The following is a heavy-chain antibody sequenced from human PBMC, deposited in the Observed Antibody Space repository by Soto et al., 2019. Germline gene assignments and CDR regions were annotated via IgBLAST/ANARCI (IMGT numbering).Heavy chain of an antibody. V-gene: IGHV2-5*01. J-gene: IGHJ5*02. D-gene: IGHD6-19*01. CDR1: GFSLRTSGVG. Sequence: SGPTLVNPTQTLTLSCIFSGFSLRTSGVGVGWIRQPPGKALEWLGFIYWNDDKRYSPSLKSRLTITKDTSKNQVVLTMTNMDPVDTATYYCAKSGSSGWYGWFDPWGQGXLVTVSS. CDR2: IYWNDDK. CDR3: AKSGSSGWYGWFDP.